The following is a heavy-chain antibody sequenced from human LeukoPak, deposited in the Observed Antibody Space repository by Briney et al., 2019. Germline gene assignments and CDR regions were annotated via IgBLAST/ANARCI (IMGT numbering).Heavy chain of an antibody. CDR3: ARMQPVRYYYYGMDV. J-gene: IGHJ6*02. D-gene: IGHD6-6*01. V-gene: IGHV4-4*02. CDR2: IYHSGST. CDR1: GGSISSSNW. Sequence: SETLSLTCAVSGGSISSSNWWSWVRQPPGKGLEWIGEIYHSGSTNYNPSLKSRVTISVDKSKNQFSLKLSSVTAADTAVYYCARMQPVRYYYYGMDVWGQGTTVTVSS.